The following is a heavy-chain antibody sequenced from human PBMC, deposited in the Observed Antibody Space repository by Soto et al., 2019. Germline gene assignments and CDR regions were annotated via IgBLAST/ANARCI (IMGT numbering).Heavy chain of an antibody. Sequence: SETLSLTCTVSGGSISRSSYYWGWIRQPPGKGLEWIGNIDYSGSTSYKPSLQSRVTISVDTSNNQFSLKLNSVTAADTAVYYCARLPKYFDWFSVERDGSADYYYMDVWGKGTTVTISS. CDR2: IDYSGST. CDR1: GGSISRSSYY. CDR3: ARLPKYFDWFSVERDGSADYYYMDV. J-gene: IGHJ6*03. V-gene: IGHV4-39*01. D-gene: IGHD3-9*01.